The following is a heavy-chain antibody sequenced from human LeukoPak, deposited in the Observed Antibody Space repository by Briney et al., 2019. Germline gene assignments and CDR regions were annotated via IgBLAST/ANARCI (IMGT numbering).Heavy chain of an antibody. J-gene: IGHJ3*02. D-gene: IGHD2-15*01. V-gene: IGHV3-30*02. CDR3: AKAADNFDM. CDR2: IQYDGSSK. Sequence: GGSLRLSCEASGFALSGYAMHWVRQAPGKGLEWVAFIQYDGSSKYSDSMKGRFTISRDNGKNTVYLEVNSLRVEDTALYYCAKAADNFDMWGQGTMVTVSS. CDR1: GFALSGYA.